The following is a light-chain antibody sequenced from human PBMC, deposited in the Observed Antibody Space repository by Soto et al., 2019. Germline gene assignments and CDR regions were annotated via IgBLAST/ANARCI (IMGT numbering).Light chain of an antibody. CDR1: QNINNY. Sequence: DIQMTQSPSSLSASVGDRVTITCRASQNINNYLNWYQQKPGKAPKLLIDAASRLQTGVTSRFSGSWSETDFTLTISSLQHEDFATDYCQQSYVSPYTFGQGTKLETK. V-gene: IGKV1-39*01. CDR2: AAS. CDR3: QQSYVSPYT. J-gene: IGKJ2*01.